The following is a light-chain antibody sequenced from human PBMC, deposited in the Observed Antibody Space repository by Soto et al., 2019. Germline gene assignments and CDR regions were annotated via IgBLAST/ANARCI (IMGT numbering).Light chain of an antibody. J-gene: IGKJ5*01. Sequence: IVLTQSPGTLSLSPGERVTLSCRASQSVTTRLAWYQHKPGQAPTLLMSGASNRAIGIPDRFSGSVSGSDFILTINRLEPEDFAVYYCQQYGSSHTFGQGTRLE. CDR2: GAS. CDR1: QSVTTR. CDR3: QQYGSSHT. V-gene: IGKV3-20*01.